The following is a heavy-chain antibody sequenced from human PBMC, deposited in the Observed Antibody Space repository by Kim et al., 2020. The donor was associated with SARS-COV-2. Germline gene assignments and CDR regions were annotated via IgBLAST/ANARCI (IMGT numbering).Heavy chain of an antibody. V-gene: IGHV3-43*01. J-gene: IGHJ6*01. D-gene: IGHD3-3*01. CDR1: GLRFDEYS. CDR3: ARDIGSKLGYYYYAMDV. Sequence: GGSLRLSCVASGLRFDEYSMHWVRQGPGKGLEWVSHISWDGITTNYADSVKGRFTISRDDSKNSLYLQMNSLRTEDTAIYYCARDIGSKLGYYYYAMDV. CDR2: ISWDGITT.